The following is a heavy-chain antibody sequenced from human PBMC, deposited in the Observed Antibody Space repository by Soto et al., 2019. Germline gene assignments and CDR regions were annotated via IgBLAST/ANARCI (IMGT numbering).Heavy chain of an antibody. CDR1: GDSVSSNSAA. V-gene: IGHV6-1*01. D-gene: IGHD6-6*01. J-gene: IGHJ6*02. CDR2: TYYRSKWYN. Sequence: SQTLSLTCAISGDSVSSNSAAWNWIRQSPSRGLEWLGRTYYRSKWYNDHAVSVKSRITINPDTSKNQFSLQLNSVTPEDTAVYYCARDRIAARLYYYYGMDVWGQGTTVTVSS. CDR3: ARDRIAARLYYYYGMDV.